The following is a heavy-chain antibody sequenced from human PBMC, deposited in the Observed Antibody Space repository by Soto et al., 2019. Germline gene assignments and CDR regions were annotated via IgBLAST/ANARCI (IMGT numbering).Heavy chain of an antibody. CDR1: GGSFSGFY. CDR2: INHSGTT. J-gene: IGHJ5*02. Sequence: QVQLQQWGAGLLKPSETLSLTCAVYGGSFSGFYWSWIRQPPGKGLEWIGEINHSGTTNSNPSLKSRFTISVDTSKNQFSLKLSSVTAADTAVYYCARDHTPLYHLNYFSWFDPGGQGTLVTVSS. D-gene: IGHD1-7*01. V-gene: IGHV4-34*01. CDR3: ARDHTPLYHLNYFSWFDP.